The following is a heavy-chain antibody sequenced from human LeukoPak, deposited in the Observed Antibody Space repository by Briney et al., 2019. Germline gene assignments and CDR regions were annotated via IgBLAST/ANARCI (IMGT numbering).Heavy chain of an antibody. CDR2: IFYSGIT. CDR1: GGSISSSDYC. Sequence: SETLSLTCTVSGGSISSSDYCWGWIRQPPGKGLEWIGSIFYSGITYYNPSLQSRVTISVDTSKNQFSLTLSSVTAADTAVYYCARRLLVGATLYFDYWGQGTLVTVSS. D-gene: IGHD1-26*01. V-gene: IGHV4-39*01. J-gene: IGHJ4*02. CDR3: ARRLLVGATLYFDY.